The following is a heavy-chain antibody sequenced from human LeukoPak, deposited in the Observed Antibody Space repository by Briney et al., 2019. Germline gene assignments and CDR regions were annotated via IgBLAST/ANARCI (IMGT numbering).Heavy chain of an antibody. J-gene: IGHJ3*02. CDR2: IIPIFGTA. V-gene: IGHV1-69*13. Sequence: GASVKVSCKASGGTFSSYAISWVRQAPGQGLEWMGGIIPIFGTANYAQKFQGRVTITADESASTAYMELSSLRSEDTAVYYCARGKPHDAFDIWGQGTMVTVSS. CDR1: GGTFSSYA. CDR3: ARGKPHDAFDI.